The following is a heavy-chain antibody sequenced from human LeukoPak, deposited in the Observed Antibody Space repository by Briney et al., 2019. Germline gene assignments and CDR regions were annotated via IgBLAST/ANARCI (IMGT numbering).Heavy chain of an antibody. D-gene: IGHD3-22*01. V-gene: IGHV3-11*03. CDR2: IFSGNSYT. CDR1: GFTFSDYY. J-gene: IGHJ1*01. Sequence: GGSLRLSCAASGFTFSDYYMSWIRQAPGKGLEWVSYIFSGNSYTNYADSVTGRFYADSVKGRFTISRDNAKNSLYLQMNSLRAEDTAVYYCASLTYYFDSSGNYPGYFQHWVQGTLVTVCS. CDR3: ASLTYYFDSSGNYPGYFQH.